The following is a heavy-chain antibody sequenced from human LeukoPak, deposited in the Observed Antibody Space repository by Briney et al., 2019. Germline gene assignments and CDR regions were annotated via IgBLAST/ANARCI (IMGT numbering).Heavy chain of an antibody. CDR1: GYTFTGYY. D-gene: IGHD1-26*01. CDR3: ARGRGSYCFDY. CDR2: INPNSGDT. V-gene: IGHV1-2*02. J-gene: IGHJ4*02. Sequence: GASVKVSCKASGYTFTGYYMHWVRQAPGQGLEWMGWINPNSGDTNYAQKFQGRVTMTRDTSISTAYMELSRLRSDDTAVYYCARGRGSYCFDYWGQGTLVTVSS.